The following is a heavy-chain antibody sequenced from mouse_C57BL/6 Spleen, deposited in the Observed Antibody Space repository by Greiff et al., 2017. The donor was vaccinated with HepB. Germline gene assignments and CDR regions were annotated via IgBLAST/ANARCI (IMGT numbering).Heavy chain of an antibody. D-gene: IGHD1-1*01. CDR3: ARADYYGSSYGSGPDY. Sequence: VQLQQSGPELVKPGASVKISCKASGYTFTDYYMNWVKQSHGKSLEWIGDINPNNGGTSYNQKFKGKATLTVDKSSSTAYMELRSMTSEDSAVYYCARADYYGSSYGSGPDYWGQGTTLTVSS. V-gene: IGHV1-26*01. CDR1: GYTFTDYY. CDR2: INPNNGGT. J-gene: IGHJ2*01.